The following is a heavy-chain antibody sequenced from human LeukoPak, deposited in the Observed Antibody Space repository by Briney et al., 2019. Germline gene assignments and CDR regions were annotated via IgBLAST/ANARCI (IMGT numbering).Heavy chain of an antibody. D-gene: IGHD2-2*01. CDR2: IYFSGST. CDR1: GGSISSSSYY. CDR3: ARHCSSATCPFDY. V-gene: IGHV4-39*01. J-gene: IGHJ4*02. Sequence: SETLSLTCTVSGGSISSSSYYWGWIRQPPGKGLEWIGSIYFSGSTNYNPSLKSRVTISVDTSKNQFSLKLNSVTAADTAVYYCARHCSSATCPFDYWGQGTLVTVSS.